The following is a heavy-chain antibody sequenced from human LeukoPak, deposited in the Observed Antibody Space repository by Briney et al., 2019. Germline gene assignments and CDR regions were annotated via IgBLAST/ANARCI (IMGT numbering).Heavy chain of an antibody. V-gene: IGHV4-59*01. D-gene: IGHD1-1*01. CDR1: GGSINSYY. Sequence: PSETLSLTCTVSGGSINSYYWGWIRQPPGKGLEWIGYIYYSGDTTYNPSLKSRVTMSVDTSKNQFSLKLSSVTAADTAVYYCARDKQPGDYWGQGALVTVSS. J-gene: IGHJ4*02. CDR2: IYYSGDT. CDR3: ARDKQPGDY.